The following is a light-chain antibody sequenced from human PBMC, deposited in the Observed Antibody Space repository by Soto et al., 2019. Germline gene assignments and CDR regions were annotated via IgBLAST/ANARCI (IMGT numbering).Light chain of an antibody. CDR3: QQVNVYPST. Sequence: IQLTQSPSSLSASVGDRVTITCRASQGISSYLGWYQQKPGKAPNLLIYDASTLHSGVPSRFSGGGSGTDFTLTISSLQPEVFATYYCQQVNVYPSTFGGGTKVEIK. CDR2: DAS. CDR1: QGISSY. V-gene: IGKV1-9*01. J-gene: IGKJ4*01.